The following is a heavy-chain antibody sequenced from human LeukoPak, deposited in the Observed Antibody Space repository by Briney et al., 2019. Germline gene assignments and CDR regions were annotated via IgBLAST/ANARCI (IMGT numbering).Heavy chain of an antibody. D-gene: IGHD1-26*01. CDR3: AKGQRVGARGYAFDI. J-gene: IGHJ3*02. Sequence: ASVKVSCKASGYTFTGYYMHWVRQAPGQGLEWMGWINPNSGGTNYAQKLQGRVTMTRDTSISTAYMELSRLRSDDTAVYYCAKGQRVGARGYAFDIWGQGTMVTVSS. V-gene: IGHV1-2*02. CDR1: GYTFTGYY. CDR2: INPNSGGT.